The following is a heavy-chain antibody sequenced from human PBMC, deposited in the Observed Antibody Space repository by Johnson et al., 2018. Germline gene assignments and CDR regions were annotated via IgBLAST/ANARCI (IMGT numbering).Heavy chain of an antibody. J-gene: IGHJ6*02. V-gene: IGHV1-69*01. CDR3: ARDHDRTYTTLHYYYGLDV. D-gene: IGHD1-1*01. CDR2: IIPVFNTT. CDR1: GGTFNIFG. Sequence: QVQLVESGAEVKKPGSSVKLSCKVSGGTFNIFGISWVRQAPGQGLEWMGHIIPVFNTTNYARQFQDRVTFTPDESPTTVYMELRSLNSDDTAIYYCARDHDRTYTTLHYYYGLDVWGQGTPVT.